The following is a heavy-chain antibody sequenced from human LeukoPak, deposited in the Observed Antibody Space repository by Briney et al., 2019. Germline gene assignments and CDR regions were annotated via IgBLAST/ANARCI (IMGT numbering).Heavy chain of an antibody. J-gene: IGHJ4*02. CDR2: IIPIFGTA. V-gene: IGHV1-69*13. D-gene: IGHD1-26*01. Sequence: SVKVSCKASGYTFTSYDINWVRQAPGQGLEWMGGIIPIFGTANYAQKFQGRVTITADESTSTAYMELSSLRSEDTAVYYCARDRGSGSYLGIWGQGTLVTVSS. CDR1: GYTFTSYD. CDR3: ARDRGSGSYLGI.